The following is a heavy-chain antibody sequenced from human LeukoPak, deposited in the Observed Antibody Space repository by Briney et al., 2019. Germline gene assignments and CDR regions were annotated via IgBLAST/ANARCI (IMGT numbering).Heavy chain of an antibody. CDR2: IKEDGSED. Sequence: PGGSLRLSCAASGFTFNSHWMNSVRQAPGKGLEWVANIKEDGSEDYYMDSVKGRFIISRDNSKNTLYLQMNSLRAEDTAVYYCAKDKYDFWSGYSLYYFDYWGQGTLVTVSS. V-gene: IGHV3-7*04. D-gene: IGHD3-3*01. J-gene: IGHJ4*02. CDR3: AKDKYDFWSGYSLYYFDY. CDR1: GFTFNSHW.